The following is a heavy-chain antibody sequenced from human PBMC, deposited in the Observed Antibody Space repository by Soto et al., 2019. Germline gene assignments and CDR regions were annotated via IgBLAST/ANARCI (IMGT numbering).Heavy chain of an antibody. CDR2: IYYSGST. CDR3: ARQGRGGNTWFDP. Sequence: PSETLSLTCTVSGGSISSSSSYCGWIRQPPGKGLEWIGSIYYSGSTYYNPSLKSRVTISVDTSKNQFSLKLSSVTAADTAVYYCARQGRGGNTWFDPWGQGTLVTVS. V-gene: IGHV4-39*01. CDR1: GGSISSSSSY. D-gene: IGHD3-10*01. J-gene: IGHJ5*02.